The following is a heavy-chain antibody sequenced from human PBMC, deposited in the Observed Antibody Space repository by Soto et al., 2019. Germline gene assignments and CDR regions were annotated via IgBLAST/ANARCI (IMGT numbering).Heavy chain of an antibody. CDR3: ARSQAETYYDYFWGSYRSTGAFDI. CDR2: ISAYNGNT. D-gene: IGHD3-16*02. CDR1: GYTFTSYG. V-gene: IGHV1-18*01. Sequence: QVQLVQSGAEVKKPGASVKVSCKASGYTFTSYGISWVRQAPGQGLEWMGWISAYNGNTNYAQKLQGRVTMPTDTSTSTAYMELKSLRCDDTAVYYCARSQAETYYDYFWGSYRSTGAFDIWGQGTMVTVSS. J-gene: IGHJ3*02.